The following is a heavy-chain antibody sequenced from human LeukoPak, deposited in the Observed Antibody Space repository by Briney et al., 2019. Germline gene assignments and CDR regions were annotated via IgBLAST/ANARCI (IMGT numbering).Heavy chain of an antibody. D-gene: IGHD1-1*01. CDR3: AKRNGF. V-gene: IGHV3-30*18. CDR1: GFTFSSYS. J-gene: IGHJ4*02. CDR2: ISYDGNNK. Sequence: GGSLRLSCAASGFTFSSYSMNWVRQAPGKGLEWVAIISYDGNNKYYADSVKGRFTISRDNSKNTLYLQMNSLRVEDTAVYYCAKRNGFWGQGTLVTVSS.